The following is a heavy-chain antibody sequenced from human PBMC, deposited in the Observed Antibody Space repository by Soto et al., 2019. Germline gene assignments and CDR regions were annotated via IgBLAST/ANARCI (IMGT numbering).Heavy chain of an antibody. CDR2: ISTDASST. CDR3: ARLPNKSPQN. Sequence: EVQLVESGGGLVQPGGSLRLSCAASGFTFSSYWMHWVRQAPGKGLVWVSSISTDASSTSYADPVKGRFTISRDNAKNPLSLQMNRVRAEDTAVYYCARLPNKSPQNWGQGTLVIVSP. V-gene: IGHV3-74*01. J-gene: IGHJ1*01. CDR1: GFTFSSYW.